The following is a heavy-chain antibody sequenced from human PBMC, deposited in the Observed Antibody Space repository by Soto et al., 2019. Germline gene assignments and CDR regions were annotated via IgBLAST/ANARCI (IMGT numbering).Heavy chain of an antibody. V-gene: IGHV4-61*01. CDR3: ATTTTEDYYYGMDV. CDR2: IQNSGST. Sequence: SETLSLTCTVSGGSISSGSYYWSWIRQHPGKGLEWIAYIQNSGSTNYNTSLKSRVNISVDTSKNQISQKLSSVNTADTAVYYCATTTTEDYYYGMDVWGQGTTVT. CDR1: GGSISSGSYY. D-gene: IGHD4-4*01. J-gene: IGHJ6*02.